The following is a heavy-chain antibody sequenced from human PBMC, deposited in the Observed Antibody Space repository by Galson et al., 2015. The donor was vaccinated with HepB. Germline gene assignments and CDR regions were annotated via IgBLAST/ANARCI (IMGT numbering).Heavy chain of an antibody. J-gene: IGHJ4*02. Sequence: TLSLTCTVSGDSIRSVNDHSNWIRQQPGKGLEWIADISYTGGTYYNPSLESRLTVSVDTSKNQFSLNLNSVTAADTAVYYCARLFAGGSGRGNWGQGTLVTVSS. CDR1: GDSIRSVNDH. V-gene: IGHV4-31*03. D-gene: IGHD3-10*01. CDR3: ARLFAGGSGRGN. CDR2: ISYTGGT.